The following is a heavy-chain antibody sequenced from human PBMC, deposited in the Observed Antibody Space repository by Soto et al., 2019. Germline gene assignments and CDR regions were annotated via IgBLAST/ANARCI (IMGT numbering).Heavy chain of an antibody. CDR2: INVGNGNT. V-gene: IGHV1-3*01. CDR3: ARDSLTADLDY. CDR1: GYTFTSYA. J-gene: IGHJ4*02. Sequence: ASVKVSCKASGYTFTSYAMHWVRQAPGQRLEWMGWINVGNGNTKYSQKFQGRVTITSDISASTAYMELSSLRSEDTAVYYCARDSLTADLDYWGQGTLVTVSS.